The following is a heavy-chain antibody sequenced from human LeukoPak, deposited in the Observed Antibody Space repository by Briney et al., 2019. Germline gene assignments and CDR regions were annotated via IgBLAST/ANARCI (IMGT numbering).Heavy chain of an antibody. CDR3: ARDPGPLRMYYYDSSGPKGAFDI. CDR1: GGSISSGGYY. CDR2: IYYSGST. V-gene: IGHV4-31*03. Sequence: SETLSLTCTVSGGSISSGGYYWSWIRQHPGKGLEWIGYIYYSGSTYYNPSLKSRVTISVDTSKNQFSLKLSSVTAADTAVYYCARDPGPLRMYYYDSSGPKGAFDIWGQGTMVTVSS. D-gene: IGHD3-22*01. J-gene: IGHJ3*02.